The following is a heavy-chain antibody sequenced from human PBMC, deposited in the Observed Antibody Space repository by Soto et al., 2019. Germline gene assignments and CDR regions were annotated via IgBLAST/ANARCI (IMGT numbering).Heavy chain of an antibody. CDR1: GFTFSSYA. CDR2: ISYDGSNK. D-gene: IGHD1-26*01. V-gene: IGHV3-30-3*01. J-gene: IGHJ4*02. Sequence: QVQLVESGGGVVQPGRSLRLSCAASGFTFSSYAMHWVRQAPGKGLEWVAVISYDGSNKYYADSVKGRFTISRDNSKNTLYLQMNSLRAEDTAVYYCAGPRGGRYSWFDYWGQGTLVTVSS. CDR3: AGPRGGRYSWFDY.